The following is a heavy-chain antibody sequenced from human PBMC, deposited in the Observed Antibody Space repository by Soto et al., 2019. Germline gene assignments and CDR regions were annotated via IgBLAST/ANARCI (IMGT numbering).Heavy chain of an antibody. CDR2: INHSGST. CDR1: GGSFSGYY. J-gene: IGHJ4*02. CDR3: ARDHFFYDILTGPRVPRY. D-gene: IGHD3-9*01. Sequence: ASGTLSLTCAVCGGSFSGYYWSWIRQPPGKGLEWIGEINHSGSTNYNPSLKSRVTISVDTSKNQFSLKLSSVTAADTAVYYCARDHFFYDILTGPRVPRYWGQGTLVTVSS. V-gene: IGHV4-34*01.